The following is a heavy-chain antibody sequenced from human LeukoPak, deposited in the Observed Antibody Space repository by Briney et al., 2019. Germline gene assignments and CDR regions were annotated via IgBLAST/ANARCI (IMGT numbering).Heavy chain of an antibody. J-gene: IGHJ4*02. V-gene: IGHV3-15*01. CDR3: TTDSDRYGGYVAH. CDR1: GFTFSNAW. Sequence: GGSLRLSCAASGFTFSNAWMSWVRQAPGKGLEWVGRIKSKTDGGTADYAAPVKGRFTISRDDSKDTLSLQMNSLKTEDTAVYYCTTDSDRYGGYVAHGGQGTLVTVSS. CDR2: IKSKTDGGTA. D-gene: IGHD5-18*01.